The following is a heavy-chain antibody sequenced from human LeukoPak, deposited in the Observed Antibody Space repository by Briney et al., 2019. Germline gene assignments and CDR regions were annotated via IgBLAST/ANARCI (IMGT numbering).Heavy chain of an antibody. D-gene: IGHD5-18*01. J-gene: IGHJ4*02. CDR3: ASIYVDTAMVFDY. CDR1: GGSFSGYY. Sequence: SETLSLTCAVYGGSFSGYYWGWIRQPPGKGLEWIGEINHSGSTNYNPSLKSRVTISVDTSKNQFSLKLSSVTAADTAVYYCASIYVDTAMVFDYWGQGTLVTVSS. V-gene: IGHV4-34*01. CDR2: INHSGST.